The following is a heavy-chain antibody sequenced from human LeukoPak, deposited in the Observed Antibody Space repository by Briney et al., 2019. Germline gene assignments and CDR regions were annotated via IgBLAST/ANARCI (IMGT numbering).Heavy chain of an antibody. CDR2: IYYSGST. J-gene: IGHJ4*02. Sequence: PETLSLTCTVSGGSISSYYWSWLRQPPGKGLEWIGYIYYSGSTNYNPSLKSRVTISVDTSKNQFSLKLSSVTAADTAVYYCARVRGSGWVDYWGQGTLVTVSS. CDR1: GGSISSYY. CDR3: ARVRGSGWVDY. D-gene: IGHD6-19*01. V-gene: IGHV4-59*01.